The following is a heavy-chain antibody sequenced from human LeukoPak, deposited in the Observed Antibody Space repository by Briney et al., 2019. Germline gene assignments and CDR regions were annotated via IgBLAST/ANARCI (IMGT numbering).Heavy chain of an antibody. CDR1: GGSISSSHYS. J-gene: IGHJ4*02. D-gene: IGHD1-26*01. V-gene: IGHV4-39*01. CDR3: GRDSGSYGNDC. Sequence: SETLSLTCTVSGGSISSSHYSWGWIRQPPGKGLEWIGSIYYSGGTFYNPSLKSRVTISVDTSKNQFSLKLSSVTAADTAVYYCGRDSGSYGNDCWGQGTLVTVSS. CDR2: IYYSGGT.